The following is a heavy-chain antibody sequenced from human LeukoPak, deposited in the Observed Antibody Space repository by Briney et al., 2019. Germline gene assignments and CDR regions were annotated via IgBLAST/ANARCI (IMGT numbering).Heavy chain of an antibody. CDR3: AREVASAAFVY. CDR2: IKSDGSSA. J-gene: IGHJ4*02. Sequence: SGGSLRLSCAASGFTFSGYWMHWVRQAPGKGLVWVSLIKSDGSSAMYADSVKGRFSISRDNAKNTLDLQMNSLRAEDTAVYFCAREVASAAFVYWGQGTPVTVSS. D-gene: IGHD5-12*01. V-gene: IGHV3-74*03. CDR1: GFTFSGYW.